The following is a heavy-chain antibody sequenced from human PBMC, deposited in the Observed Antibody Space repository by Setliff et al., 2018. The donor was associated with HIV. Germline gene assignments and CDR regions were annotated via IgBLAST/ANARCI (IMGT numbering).Heavy chain of an antibody. CDR1: GGSISSYY. J-gene: IGHJ2*01. Sequence: SETLSLTCTVSGGSISSYYWSWIRQPPGKGLEWIGYIYYSGSTNYNPSLKSRVTISVDTSKNQFSLKLSSGTAADTAVYYCARLCIAAAGTRSIPWYFDLWGRGTLVTVSS. D-gene: IGHD6-13*01. CDR2: IYYSGST. V-gene: IGHV4-59*08. CDR3: ARLCIAAAGTRSIPWYFDL.